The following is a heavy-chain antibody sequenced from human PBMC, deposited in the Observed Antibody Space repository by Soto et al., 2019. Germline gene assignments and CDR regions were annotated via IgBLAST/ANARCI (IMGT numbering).Heavy chain of an antibody. D-gene: IGHD1-26*01. CDR1: GFTFSTYG. J-gene: IGHJ4*01. Sequence: GGSLRLCCAASGFTFSTYGMHWVRQAPGKGLEWVSVISYDGYNKYYADSVKGRFTISRDNPKNTLYLQMNSLKTEDTAVYYCTASGDLVGVTSCVYWGHGPLVTVCS. CDR2: ISYDGYNK. V-gene: IGHV3-33*05. CDR3: TASGDLVGVTSCVY.